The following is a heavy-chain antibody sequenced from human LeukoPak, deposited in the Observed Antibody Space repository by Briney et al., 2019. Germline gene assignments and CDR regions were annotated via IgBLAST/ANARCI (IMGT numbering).Heavy chain of an antibody. CDR1: GGTFSSYA. CDR3: ARAAQPNGIVGATTVDY. Sequence: ASVKVSCKASGGTFSSYAIGWVRQAPGQGLEWMGGIIPIFGTANYAQKFQGRVTITADESTSTAYMELSSLRSEDTAVYYCARAAQPNGIVGATTVDYWGQGTLVTVSS. V-gene: IGHV1-69*13. CDR2: IIPIFGTA. J-gene: IGHJ4*02. D-gene: IGHD1-26*01.